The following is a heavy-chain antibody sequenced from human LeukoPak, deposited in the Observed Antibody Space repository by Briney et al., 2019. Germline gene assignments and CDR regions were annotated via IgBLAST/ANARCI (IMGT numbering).Heavy chain of an antibody. Sequence: SETLSLTCTVSGGSISSYYWSGIRQPPGKGLEWIGYIYYSGSTNYNPSLKSRVTISVDTSKNQFSLKLSSVTAADTAVYYCARVTSDIVVVPAARRNYYYYYMDVWGKGTTVTVSS. D-gene: IGHD2-2*01. V-gene: IGHV4-59*01. CDR3: ARVTSDIVVVPAARRNYYYYYMDV. J-gene: IGHJ6*03. CDR1: GGSISSYY. CDR2: IYYSGST.